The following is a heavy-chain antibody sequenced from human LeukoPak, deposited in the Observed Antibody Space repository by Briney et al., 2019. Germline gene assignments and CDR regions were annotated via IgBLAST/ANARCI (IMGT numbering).Heavy chain of an antibody. V-gene: IGHV4-38-2*02. J-gene: IGHJ4*02. D-gene: IGHD1-20*01. Sequence: RSETLSLTCAVSGYSISSGYNWGWIRQPPGKAPERIGTFHRRGTTYYNPSRSSRVTISVDTSKNQFSLRLNSVTAADTAVYFCARDPGYTANWNYFDYWGQGALVTVSS. CDR1: GYSISSGYN. CDR3: ARDPGYTANWNYFDY. CDR2: FHRRGTT.